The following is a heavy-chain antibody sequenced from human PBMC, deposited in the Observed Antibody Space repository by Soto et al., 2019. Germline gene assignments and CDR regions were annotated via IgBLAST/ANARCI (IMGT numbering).Heavy chain of an antibody. J-gene: IGHJ4*02. CDR2: INHLTTT. Sequence: TGAVYGGSFSSYHWSWIRQTPGKGLEWIGEINHLTTTNYNPSLKSRVIISLDTPKNQFSLKLSSVTAADTAVYYCARGYDTALAPIFWGQGILVTVS. CDR3: ARGYDTALAPIF. V-gene: IGHV4-34*01. CDR1: GGSFSSYH. D-gene: IGHD5-18*01.